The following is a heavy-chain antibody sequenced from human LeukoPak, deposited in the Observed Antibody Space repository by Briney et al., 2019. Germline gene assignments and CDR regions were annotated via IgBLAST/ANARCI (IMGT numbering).Heavy chain of an antibody. V-gene: IGHV3-66*01. CDR3: ARGVTPDWFDP. CDR1: GFTFSSYE. D-gene: IGHD2-21*02. J-gene: IGHJ5*02. CDR2: IYSGGTT. Sequence: PGGSLRLSCAASGFTFSSYEMNWVRQAPGKGLEWVSVIYSGGTTYYADSVKGRFTISRDNSKNTLYLQMNRLRAEDTAVYYCARGVTPDWFDPWGQGTLVTVSS.